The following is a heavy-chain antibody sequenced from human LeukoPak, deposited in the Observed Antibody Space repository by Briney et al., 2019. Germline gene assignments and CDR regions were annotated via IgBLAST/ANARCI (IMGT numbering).Heavy chain of an antibody. CDR3: AKTGAYGGNPDY. CDR1: GFTFSSYA. CDR2: ISGSGGST. J-gene: IGHJ4*02. V-gene: IGHV3-23*01. Sequence: GGSLRLSCAASGFTFSSYAMSWVRQAPGKGLEWVSAISGSGGSTYYADSVKGRFTISRDNSKNTLYLQMNSLRAEDTAVCYCAKTGAYGGNPDYWGQGTLVTVSS. D-gene: IGHD4-23*01.